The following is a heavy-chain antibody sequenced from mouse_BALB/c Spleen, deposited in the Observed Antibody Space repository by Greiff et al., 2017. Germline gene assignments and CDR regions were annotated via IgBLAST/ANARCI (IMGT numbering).Heavy chain of an antibody. CDR2: INPSSGYT. J-gene: IGHJ2*01. V-gene: IGHV1-4*02. Sequence: QVQLQQSGAELVKPGASVKMSCKASGYTFTSYWMHWVKQRPGQGLEWIGYINPSSGYTEYNQKFKDKTTLTADKSSSTAYMQLSSLTSEDSAVYYCARAYYGNFYFDYWGQGTTLTVSS. CDR3: ARAYYGNFYFDY. D-gene: IGHD2-10*01. CDR1: GYTFTSYW.